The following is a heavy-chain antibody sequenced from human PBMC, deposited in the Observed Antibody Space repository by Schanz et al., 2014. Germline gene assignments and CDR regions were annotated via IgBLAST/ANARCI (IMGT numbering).Heavy chain of an antibody. V-gene: IGHV3-23*04. CDR3: AKSQGSSFDS. J-gene: IGHJ4*02. CDR2: ISGSGGST. CDR1: GFTFRGYA. D-gene: IGHD6-13*01. Sequence: EVQLAESGGGLVQPGGSLRLSCAASGFTFRGYAMSWVRQAPGKGLEWVSAISGSGGSTYYADSVKGRFTISRDNSKSTLYVEMNSLRVEDTAVYYCAKSQGSSFDSWGQGTLVTVSS.